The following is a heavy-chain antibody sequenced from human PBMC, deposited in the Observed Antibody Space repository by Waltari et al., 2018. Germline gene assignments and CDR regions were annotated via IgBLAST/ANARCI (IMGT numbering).Heavy chain of an antibody. V-gene: IGHV3-30-3*01. J-gene: IGHJ3*02. CDR3: ARDLKGQSGAFDI. CDR2: ISYDGSNK. CDR1: GFTFSSYA. Sequence: QVQLVESGGGVVQPGRSLRLSCAASGFTFSSYAMHWVRQAPGKGLEWVAVISYDGSNKYYADSVKGRFTISRDNSKNTLYLQMNSLRAEDTAVYYCARDLKGQSGAFDIWGQGTMVTVSS. D-gene: IGHD6-25*01.